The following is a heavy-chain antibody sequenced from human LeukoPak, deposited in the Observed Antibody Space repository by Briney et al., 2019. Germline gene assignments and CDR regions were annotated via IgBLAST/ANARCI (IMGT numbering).Heavy chain of an antibody. D-gene: IGHD3-10*01. J-gene: IGHJ4*02. CDR2: ISSSSSYI. V-gene: IGHV3-21*04. Sequence: GPLRLSCAASGFSFSGYSMNWVRQAPGKGLEWVSSISSSSSYIYYADSVKGRFSISRVNSKNTLFLQMNSLRAEDTAVYYCASHVLLWFGELFGPGYWGQGTLVTVSS. CDR3: ASHVLLWFGELFGPGY. CDR1: GFSFSGYS.